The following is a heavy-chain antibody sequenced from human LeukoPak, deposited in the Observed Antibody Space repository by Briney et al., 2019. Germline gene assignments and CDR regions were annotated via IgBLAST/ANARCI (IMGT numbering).Heavy chain of an antibody. D-gene: IGHD2-15*01. CDR1: GYNFIGYY. CDR2: INPNSGGT. CDR3: ARERAVQGYCSGGRCYINDY. Sequence: GASVKVSCKASGYNFIGYYMHWVRQAPGQGLEWMGRINPNSGGTNYAQKFQGRVTMTRDTSISTAYMELTRLTSDDTAVYYCARERAVQGYCSGGRCYINDYWGQGTLVTVSS. V-gene: IGHV1-2*06. J-gene: IGHJ4*02.